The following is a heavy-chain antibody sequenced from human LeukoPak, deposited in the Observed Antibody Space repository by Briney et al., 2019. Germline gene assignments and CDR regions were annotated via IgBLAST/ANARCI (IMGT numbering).Heavy chain of an antibody. D-gene: IGHD3-3*01. CDR3: ARAAYYDFWSGYSTLGSYMDV. Sequence: ASVKVSCKASGYTFTGYYMHWVRQAPGQGLEWMGWINPNSGGTNYAQKFQGRVTMTRDTSISTAYMELSRLRSDDTAVYYCARAAYYDFWSGYSTLGSYMDVWGKGTTVTVSS. CDR1: GYTFTGYY. V-gene: IGHV1-2*02. CDR2: INPNSGGT. J-gene: IGHJ6*03.